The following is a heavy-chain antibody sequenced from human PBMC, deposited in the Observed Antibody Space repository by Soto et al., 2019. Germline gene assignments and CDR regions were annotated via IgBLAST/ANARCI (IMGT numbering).Heavy chain of an antibody. V-gene: IGHV3-30-3*01. CDR2: ISYDGSNK. Sequence: GGSLRLSCAASGFTFSSYAMHWVRQAPGKGLEWVAVISYDGSNKYYADSVKGRFTISRDNSKNTLYLQMNSLRAEDTAVYYCARDRLVAAKDYYYYGMDVWGQGTTVTVSS. J-gene: IGHJ6*02. CDR1: GFTFSSYA. CDR3: ARDRLVAAKDYYYYGMDV. D-gene: IGHD2-15*01.